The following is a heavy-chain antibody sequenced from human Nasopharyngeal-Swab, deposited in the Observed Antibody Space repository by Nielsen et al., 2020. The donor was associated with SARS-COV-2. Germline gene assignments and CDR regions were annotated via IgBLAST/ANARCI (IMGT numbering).Heavy chain of an antibody. V-gene: IGHV3-23*01. J-gene: IGHJ4*02. D-gene: IGHD3-22*01. Sequence: GASLKISCAASGFTFSSYAMSWVRQAPGKGLEWVSSISGSGGSTYYADSVKGRFTISRDNSKNALYLQMNSLRAEDTAVYYCAKAGGITMIVVVRRYYFDYWAREPWSPSPQ. CDR1: GFTFSSYA. CDR2: ISGSGGST. CDR3: AKAGGITMIVVVRRYYFDY.